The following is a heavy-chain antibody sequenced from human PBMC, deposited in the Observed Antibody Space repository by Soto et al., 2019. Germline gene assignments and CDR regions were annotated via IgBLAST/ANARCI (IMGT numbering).Heavy chain of an antibody. V-gene: IGHV4-59*08. J-gene: IGHJ6*02. CDR3: AGQYSFGSYGMDV. CDR1: GGSISSYY. Sequence: SETLSLTCTVSGGSISSYYWSWIRQPPVKGLEWIWYIYYSGSTNYNPSLKSRVTISVDTSKNQFSLKLSSVTAADTAVYYCAGQYSFGSYGMDVWGQGTTVTVSS. CDR2: IYYSGST. D-gene: IGHD5-18*01.